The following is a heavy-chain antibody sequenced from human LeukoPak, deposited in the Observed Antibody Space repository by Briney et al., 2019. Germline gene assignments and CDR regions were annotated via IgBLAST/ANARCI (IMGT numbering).Heavy chain of an antibody. CDR2: INHSGST. D-gene: IGHD2-2*01. CDR3: AREPAAMYFDY. V-gene: IGHV4-34*01. Sequence: SGTLSLTCAVYGGSFSGYYCSWIRQPPGKGLEWIGEINHSGSTNYNPSLKSRVTISVDTSRNQFSLKLSSVTAADTAVYYCAREPAAMYFDYWGQGTRVTVSS. J-gene: IGHJ4*02. CDR1: GGSFSGYY.